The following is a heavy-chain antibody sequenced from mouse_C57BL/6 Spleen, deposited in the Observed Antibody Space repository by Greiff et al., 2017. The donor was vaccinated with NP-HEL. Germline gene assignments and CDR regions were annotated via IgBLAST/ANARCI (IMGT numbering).Heavy chain of an antibody. CDR2: ISSGGSYT. V-gene: IGHV5-6*01. D-gene: IGHD3-2*02. CDR1: GFTFSSYG. CDR3: ARQRAAQAYYAMDY. Sequence: EVKLVESGGDLVKPGGSLKLSCAASGFTFSSYGMSWVRQTPDKRLEWVATISSGGSYTYYPDSVKGRFTISRDNAKNTLYLQMSSLKSEETAMYYCARQRAAQAYYAMDYWGQGTSVTVSS. J-gene: IGHJ4*01.